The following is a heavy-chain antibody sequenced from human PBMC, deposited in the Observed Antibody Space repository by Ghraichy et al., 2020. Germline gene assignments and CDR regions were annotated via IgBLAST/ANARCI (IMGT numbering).Heavy chain of an antibody. V-gene: IGHV4-39*01. D-gene: IGHD6-6*01. Sequence: SETLSLTCTVSGGSISSSSYFWGWIRQPPGKGLDWIGNIYYSGNTDYNPSLNSRVTISADTSKNQFSLKLSSATAADTAVYYCARQSIVARQIDYWGQGTLVTVSS. J-gene: IGHJ4*02. CDR2: IYYSGNT. CDR3: ARQSIVARQIDY. CDR1: GGSISSSSYF.